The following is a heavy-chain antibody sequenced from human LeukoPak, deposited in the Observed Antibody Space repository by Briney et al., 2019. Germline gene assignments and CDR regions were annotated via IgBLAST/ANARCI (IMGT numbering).Heavy chain of an antibody. CDR2: ISGSGGST. CDR3: AKVAYGMDV. V-gene: IGHV3-23*01. CDR1: GFAYNSYD. Sequence: GGALRLSCAASGFAYNSYDMHWVRQASGKGLEWVSAISGSGGSTYYADSVKGRFTISRDNSKNTLYLQMNSLRAEDTAVYYCAKVAYGMDVWGQGTTVTVSS. J-gene: IGHJ6*02.